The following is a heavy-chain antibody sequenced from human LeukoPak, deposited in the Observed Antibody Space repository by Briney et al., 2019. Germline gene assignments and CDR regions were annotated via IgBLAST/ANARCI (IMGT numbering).Heavy chain of an antibody. D-gene: IGHD4-17*01. CDR3: ASKGDYYWFDP. J-gene: IGHJ5*02. CDR2: INHSGST. V-gene: IGHV4-34*01. Sequence: SETLSLTCAVYGGSFSGYYWSWIRQPPGKGLEWIGEINHSGSTNYNPSLKSRVTISVDTSKNQFSLKLSSVTAADTAVYYCASKGDYYWFDPWGQGTLVTVSS. CDR1: GGSFSGYY.